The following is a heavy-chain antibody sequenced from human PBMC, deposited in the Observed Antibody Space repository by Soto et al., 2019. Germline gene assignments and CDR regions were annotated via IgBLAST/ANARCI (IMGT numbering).Heavy chain of an antibody. CDR1: GFTFRSYV. CDR2: TSYDGTDK. V-gene: IGHV3-30*19. CDR3: ARWGTTGGLDV. D-gene: IGHD3-16*01. J-gene: IGHJ1*01. Sequence: QVQLVESGGGVVQPGTSLRVSCVGSGFTFRSYVIHWVRQAPGKGLEWVALTSYDGTDKYYGDSVRGRFTISRDNSRNTVDLQMDSLRLEDTARYSCARWGTTGGLDVWGQGTLVSVSS.